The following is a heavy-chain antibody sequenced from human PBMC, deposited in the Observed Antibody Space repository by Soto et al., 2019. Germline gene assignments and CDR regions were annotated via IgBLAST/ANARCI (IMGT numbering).Heavy chain of an antibody. CDR3: AREADYYDSSGYNREYYFDY. D-gene: IGHD3-22*01. CDR1: GGSISSYY. CDR2: IYYSGST. V-gene: IGHV4-59*01. Sequence: PSETLSLTRTVSGGSISSYYWSWIRQPPGKGLEWIGYIYYSGSTNYNPSLKSRVTISVDTSKNQFSLKLSSVTAADTAVYYCAREADYYDSSGYNREYYFDYWGQGTLVTVSS. J-gene: IGHJ4*02.